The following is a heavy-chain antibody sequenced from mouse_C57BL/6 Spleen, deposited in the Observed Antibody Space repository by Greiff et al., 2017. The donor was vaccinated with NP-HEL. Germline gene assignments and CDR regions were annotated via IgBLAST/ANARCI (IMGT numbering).Heavy chain of an antibody. CDR2: IDPSDSYT. Sequence: VQLQQPGAELVMPGASVKLSCKASGYTFTSYWMHWVKQRPGQGLEWIGEIDPSDSYTNYNQKFKGKSTLTVDKSSSTAYMQLSSLTSEDSAVYYCARGGYGSSYLFAYWGQGTLVTVSA. J-gene: IGHJ3*01. CDR3: ARGGYGSSYLFAY. D-gene: IGHD1-1*01. V-gene: IGHV1-69*01. CDR1: GYTFTSYW.